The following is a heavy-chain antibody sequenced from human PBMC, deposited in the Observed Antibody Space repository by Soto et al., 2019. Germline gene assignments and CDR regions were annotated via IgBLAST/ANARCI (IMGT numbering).Heavy chain of an antibody. CDR3: ANERDVVVVTAPFAY. D-gene: IGHD2-15*01. J-gene: IGHJ4*02. Sequence: QVQLVDSGGGVVQPGRSLRLSCAASGFTFSSYGMHWVRQAPGKGLEWVAVISYEGSKKYYADSVKGRFTFSRDNSKNTLYQQMNSLRAEETAVYYCANERDVVVVTAPFAYWGQGTLVTVAS. V-gene: IGHV3-30*18. CDR2: ISYEGSKK. CDR1: GFTFSSYG.